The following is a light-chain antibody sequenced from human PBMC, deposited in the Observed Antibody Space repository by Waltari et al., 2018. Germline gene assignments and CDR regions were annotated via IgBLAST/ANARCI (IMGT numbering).Light chain of an antibody. CDR3: QQSYSALT. Sequence: DIQMTQSPSSLSASVGDRVTITCRASQSITIYLNWYQHKPGNAPKLLIYAASSLQGGVPTRFSGSGSGTDFNLTISTLQPEDFATYYCQQSYSALTFGGGTKVEIK. V-gene: IGKV1-39*01. J-gene: IGKJ4*01. CDR1: QSITIY. CDR2: AAS.